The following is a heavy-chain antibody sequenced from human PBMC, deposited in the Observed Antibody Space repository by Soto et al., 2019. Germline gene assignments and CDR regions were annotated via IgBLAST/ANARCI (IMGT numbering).Heavy chain of an antibody. J-gene: IGHJ6*02. CDR2: IKQDGSEK. Sequence: EVQLVESGGGLVQPGGSLRLSCAASGFTLSSYWMSWVRQAPGKGLEWVANIKQDGSEKYYVDSVKGRFTISRDNAKNSMYLPMNRLGGEDTGLYYWARDYGNSYSARYYGMGVWGQGTTGTVSS. CDR1: GFTLSSYW. CDR3: ARDYGNSYSARYYGMGV. D-gene: IGHD5-18*01. V-gene: IGHV3-7*05.